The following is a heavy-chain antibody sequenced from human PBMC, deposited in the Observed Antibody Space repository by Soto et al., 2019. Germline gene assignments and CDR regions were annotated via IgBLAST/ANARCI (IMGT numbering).Heavy chain of an antibody. J-gene: IGHJ4*02. CDR2: ISSDGNNK. Sequence: QVQLVESGGGVVQPGRSLRLSCAASGFTVSAYTMHWVRQAPGKGLEWVAVISSDGNNKYYTDSVKGRFTISRDTSTNTLYLQMNSLRAEDTAVYYCAIWEQPLFDYWGQGTLVTVSS. D-gene: IGHD1-26*01. CDR1: GFTVSAYT. V-gene: IGHV3-30-3*01. CDR3: AIWEQPLFDY.